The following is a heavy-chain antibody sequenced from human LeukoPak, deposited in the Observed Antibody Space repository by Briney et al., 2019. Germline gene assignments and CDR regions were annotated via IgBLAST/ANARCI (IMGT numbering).Heavy chain of an antibody. CDR3: ARRRHFWSGYYTHLYYFDY. D-gene: IGHD3-3*02. Sequence: GESLKISCKGSGYSFTSYWIGWVRQMPGKGLEWMGITYPGDSDTRYSPSFQGQVTISADKSISTAYLQWSSLKASDTAMYYCARRRHFWSGYYTHLYYFDYWGQGTLVTVSS. CDR2: TYPGDSDT. J-gene: IGHJ4*02. CDR1: GYSFTSYW. V-gene: IGHV5-51*01.